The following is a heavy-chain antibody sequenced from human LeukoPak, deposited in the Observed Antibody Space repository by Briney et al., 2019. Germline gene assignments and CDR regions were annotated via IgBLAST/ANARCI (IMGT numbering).Heavy chain of an antibody. V-gene: IGHV1-2*02. D-gene: IGHD3-16*01. Sequence: ASVKVSCKASGYTSTGYYMHWVRQAPGQGLEWMGWINPNSGGTNYAQKFQGRVTMTRDTSISTAYMELSRLRSDDTAVYYCARDRGSFTFGGVIEANWFDPWGQGTLVTVSS. CDR3: ARDRGSFTFGGVIEANWFDP. CDR1: GYTSTGYY. CDR2: INPNSGGT. J-gene: IGHJ5*02.